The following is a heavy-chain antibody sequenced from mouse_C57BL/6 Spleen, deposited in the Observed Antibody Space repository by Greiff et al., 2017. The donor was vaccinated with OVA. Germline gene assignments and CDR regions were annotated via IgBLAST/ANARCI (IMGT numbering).Heavy chain of an antibody. V-gene: IGHV1-55*01. J-gene: IGHJ3*01. CDR1: GYTFTSYW. CDR2: IYPGSGST. CDR3: ARSGYYGSSYWFAY. Sequence: QVQLQQPGAELVKPGASVKMSCKASGYTFTSYWITWVKQRPGQGLEWIGDIYPGSGSTNYNEKFKSKDTLTVDTSSSTAYMQLSSLTSEDSAVYYCARSGYYGSSYWFAYWGQGTLVTVSA. D-gene: IGHD1-1*01.